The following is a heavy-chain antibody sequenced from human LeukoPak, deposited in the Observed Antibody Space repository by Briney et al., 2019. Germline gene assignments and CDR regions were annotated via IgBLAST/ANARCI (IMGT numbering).Heavy chain of an antibody. Sequence: ASVKVSCKASGGTFSSYAISWVRQVPGQGLEWMGGIIPIFGTANYAQKFQGRVTITADESTSTAYMELSSLRSEDTAVYHCARVEVEMATIAYYYGMDVWGQGTTVTVSS. CDR1: GGTFSSYA. J-gene: IGHJ6*02. D-gene: IGHD5-24*01. V-gene: IGHV1-69*13. CDR2: IIPIFGTA. CDR3: ARVEVEMATIAYYYGMDV.